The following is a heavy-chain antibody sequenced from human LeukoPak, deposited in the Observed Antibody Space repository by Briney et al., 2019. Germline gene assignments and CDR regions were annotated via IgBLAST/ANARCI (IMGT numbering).Heavy chain of an antibody. V-gene: IGHV3-7*01. D-gene: IGHD2-15*01. Sequence: AGGSLRLSCAASGLTFRSYWMSWVRQAPGKGLEWVANIHPDGGTKNYVDSVRGRFTISRDNAANSLSLQMNGLRAEDSAVYYCASTLPYCSGGTCALGGQGTLVTVSS. CDR2: IHPDGGTK. CDR3: ASTLPYCSGGTCAL. CDR1: GLTFRSYW. J-gene: IGHJ4*02.